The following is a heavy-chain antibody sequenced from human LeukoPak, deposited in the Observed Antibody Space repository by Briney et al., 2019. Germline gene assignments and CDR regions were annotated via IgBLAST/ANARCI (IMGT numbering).Heavy chain of an antibody. CDR2: IYYSGST. CDR1: GGSISSSSYY. J-gene: IGHJ4*02. CDR3: ARTATPDYYDSSGSVQGFDY. V-gene: IGHV4-39*07. D-gene: IGHD3-22*01. Sequence: PSETLSLTCTVSGGSISSSSYYWGWIRQPPGKGLEWIGSIYYSGSTYYNPFLKSRVTISVDTSKNQFSLKLSSVTAADTAVYYCARTATPDYYDSSGSVQGFDYWGQGTLVTVSS.